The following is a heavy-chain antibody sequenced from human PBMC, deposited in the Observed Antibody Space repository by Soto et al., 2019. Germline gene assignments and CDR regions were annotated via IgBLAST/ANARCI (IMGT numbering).Heavy chain of an antibody. Sequence: EVQLVESGGGLVQPGGSLRLSCAASGFTFGSHWMHWVRQAPGKGLVWVSRINSDGSSTTYADSVKGRFTISRDDAKTTLYMQMNSVRAADTAVSSCARGLEVWGEPTVIWGRGTLVTVCS. CDR3: ARGLEVWGEPTVI. CDR1: GFTFGSHW. D-gene: IGHD2-8*02. V-gene: IGHV3-74*01. CDR2: INSDGSST. J-gene: IGHJ3*02.